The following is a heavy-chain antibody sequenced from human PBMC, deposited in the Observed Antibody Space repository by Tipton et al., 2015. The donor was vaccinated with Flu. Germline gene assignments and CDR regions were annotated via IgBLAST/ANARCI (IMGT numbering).Heavy chain of an antibody. CDR1: GGSFSGDY. V-gene: IGHV4-59*10. D-gene: IGHD3-10*01. CDR2: IYSSGST. CDR3: ARGSGSGTHVMFDY. J-gene: IGHJ4*02. Sequence: TLSLTCVVYGGSFSGDYCSWIRQPAGKGLEYIGRIYSSGSTNYNPSFKSRVSMSVDTSKTQFSLDLSSVTAADTAMYYCARGSGSGTHVMFDYWGQGTLVTVSS.